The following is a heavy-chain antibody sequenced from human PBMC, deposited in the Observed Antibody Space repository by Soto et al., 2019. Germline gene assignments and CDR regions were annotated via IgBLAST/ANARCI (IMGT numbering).Heavy chain of an antibody. Sequence: EVQLVESGGGSVKPGGSLRLSCAASGFTFNSAWMNWVRQAPGKGLEWVGRIKSRGDGGTTEYAAPVKGRFTISRDDAKNTLYREMNSLKTEDTAVYYCTPDTSAANMFDYWGQGTLLTVSS. CDR2: IKSRGDGGTT. D-gene: IGHD6-25*01. V-gene: IGHV3-15*01. CDR3: TPDTSAANMFDY. J-gene: IGHJ4*02. CDR1: GFTFNSAW.